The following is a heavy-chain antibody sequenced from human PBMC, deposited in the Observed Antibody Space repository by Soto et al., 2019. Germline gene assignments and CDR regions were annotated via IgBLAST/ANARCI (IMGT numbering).Heavy chain of an antibody. D-gene: IGHD3-22*01. CDR1: GFTFSSYG. V-gene: IGHV3-33*01. Sequence: GGSLRLSCAASGFTFSSYGMHWVRQAPGKGLEWVAVIWYDGSIKYYAESVKGRFTISRDNSKNTLYLQMNSLRAEDTAVYYCARDFPYYDGSGYSLPDYWGQEPWSPSPQ. CDR3: ARDFPYYDGSGYSLPDY. CDR2: IWYDGSIK. J-gene: IGHJ4*01.